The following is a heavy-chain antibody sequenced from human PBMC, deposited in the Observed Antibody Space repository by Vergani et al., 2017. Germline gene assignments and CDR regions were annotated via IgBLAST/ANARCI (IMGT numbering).Heavy chain of an antibody. Sequence: EVQLVETGGGLIQPGGSLRLSCAASGFTFSSYSMNWVRQAPGKGLEWVSYISSSSSTIYYADSVKGRFTISRDNAKNSLYLQMNSLRAEDTAVYYCARVLTDSSSWYYYYGMDVWGQGTTVTVSS. J-gene: IGHJ6*02. V-gene: IGHV3-48*01. CDR2: ISSSSSTI. CDR1: GFTFSSYS. D-gene: IGHD6-13*01. CDR3: ARVLTDSSSWYYYYGMDV.